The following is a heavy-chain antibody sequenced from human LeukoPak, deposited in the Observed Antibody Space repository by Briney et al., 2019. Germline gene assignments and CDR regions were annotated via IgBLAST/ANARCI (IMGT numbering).Heavy chain of an antibody. V-gene: IGHV4-4*07. CDR3: TRDTGTTGEVKFDP. J-gene: IGHJ5*02. Sequence: ASETLSLTCTVSGNSFGDYYWSWIRQPAGKGLEWIGRIYTSGSTTYNPSLKSRVTMSVDTSKSQFSLNLMSVTAADTAVYYCTRDTGTTGEVKFDPWGQGTLVTVSS. D-gene: IGHD4-17*01. CDR1: GNSFGDYY. CDR2: IYTSGST.